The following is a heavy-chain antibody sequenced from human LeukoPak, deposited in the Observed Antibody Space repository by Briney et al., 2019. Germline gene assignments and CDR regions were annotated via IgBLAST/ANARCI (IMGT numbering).Heavy chain of an antibody. V-gene: IGHV4-59*08. D-gene: IGHD6-19*01. Sequence: SETLSLTCTVSGGFISSYYWSWIRQPPGKGLEWIGYIYYSGSTNYNPSLKSRVTISVDTSKNQFSLKLSSVTATDTAVYYCARFAVAGTTSWLYWYFDLWGRGTLVTVSS. CDR2: IYYSGST. J-gene: IGHJ2*01. CDR1: GGFISSYY. CDR3: ARFAVAGTTSWLYWYFDL.